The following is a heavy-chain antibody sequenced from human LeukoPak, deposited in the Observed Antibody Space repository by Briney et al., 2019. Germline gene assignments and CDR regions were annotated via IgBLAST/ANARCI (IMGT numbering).Heavy chain of an antibody. Sequence: ASVTVSCKASGYTFTSYGISWVRQAPGQGLEWMGWISAYNGNTNYAQKLQGRVTMTTDTSTSTAYMELRSLRPDDTAVYYCARGRRYCSGGSCYTLYYYYGMDVWGQGTAVTVSS. J-gene: IGHJ6*02. CDR1: GYTFTSYG. D-gene: IGHD2-15*01. CDR2: ISAYNGNT. V-gene: IGHV1-18*01. CDR3: ARGRRYCSGGSCYTLYYYYGMDV.